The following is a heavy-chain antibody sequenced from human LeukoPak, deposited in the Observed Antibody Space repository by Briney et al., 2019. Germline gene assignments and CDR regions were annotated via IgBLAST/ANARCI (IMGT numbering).Heavy chain of an antibody. V-gene: IGHV4-31*03. CDR3: ARGPYYDYVWGSYRQFDY. D-gene: IGHD3-16*02. CDR1: GGSISSGGYY. CDR2: IYYSGST. Sequence: SETLSLTCTVSGGSISSGGYYWSWIRQHPGKGLEWIGYIYYSGSTYCNPSLKSRVTISVDTSKNQFSLKLSSVTAADTAVYYCARGPYYDYVWGSYRQFDYWGQGTLVTVSS. J-gene: IGHJ4*02.